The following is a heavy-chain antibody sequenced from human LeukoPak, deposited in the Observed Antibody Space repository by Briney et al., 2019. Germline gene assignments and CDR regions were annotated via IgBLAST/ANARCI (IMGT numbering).Heavy chain of an antibody. V-gene: IGHV3-23*01. Sequence: QTGGSLRLPCAASGFTFSSYAMSWVRQAPGKGLEWVSAISGSGGSTYYADSVKGRFTISRDNSKNTLYLQMDSLRPEDTALYYCAKDIVVVTAIPGDAFDIWGQGTMVTVSS. CDR1: GFTFSSYA. D-gene: IGHD2-21*02. CDR2: ISGSGGST. J-gene: IGHJ3*02. CDR3: AKDIVVVTAIPGDAFDI.